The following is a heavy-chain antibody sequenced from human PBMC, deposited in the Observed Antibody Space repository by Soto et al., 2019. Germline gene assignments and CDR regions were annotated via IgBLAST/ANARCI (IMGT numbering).Heavy chain of an antibody. CDR3: ARAAYDIVVVVAATHDWFDP. J-gene: IGHJ5*02. Sequence: SETLSLTCTVSGGSISSGGYYWSWIRQHPGKGLEWIGYIYYSGSTYYNPSLKSRVTISVDTSKNQFSLKLSSVTAADTAVYYCARAAYDIVVVVAATHDWFDPWGQGTLVTVSS. CDR1: GGSISSGGYY. V-gene: IGHV4-31*03. D-gene: IGHD2-15*01. CDR2: IYYSGST.